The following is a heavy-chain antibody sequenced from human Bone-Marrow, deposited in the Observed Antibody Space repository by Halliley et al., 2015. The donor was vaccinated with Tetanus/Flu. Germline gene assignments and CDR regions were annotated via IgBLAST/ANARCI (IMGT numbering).Heavy chain of an antibody. J-gene: IGHJ6*02. CDR1: GGSITSTYW. D-gene: IGHD3-3*02. V-gene: IGHV4-4*01. CDR3: ARLHFDLPRGMDG. CDR2: IYHSGSP. Sequence: SLRLSCTVSGGSITSTYWWNWVRQPPGKGLEWIGEIYHSGSPLYSPSLKSRVTISVDKSKNQFSLKLRSVTAADTAVYWCARLHFDLPRGMDGWGQGTTAIVSS.